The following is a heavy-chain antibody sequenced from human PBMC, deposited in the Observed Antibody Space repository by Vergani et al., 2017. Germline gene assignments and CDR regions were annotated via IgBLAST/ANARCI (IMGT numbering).Heavy chain of an antibody. D-gene: IGHD2-21*02. CDR3: ARVGYCGGDCYSDY. J-gene: IGHJ4*02. CDR2: ICHTEDT. V-gene: IGHV4-4*03. CDR1: GDSISSNNC. Sequence: QVQLQESGPGLVKPPGTLSLTCAVSGDSISSNNCWTWVRQPPGKGLEWIGEICHTEDTKYSPSLKSRVTVSVDESRNLFSLRLNSVTAADTAVYYCARVGYCGGDCYSDYWGQGTLVTVSS.